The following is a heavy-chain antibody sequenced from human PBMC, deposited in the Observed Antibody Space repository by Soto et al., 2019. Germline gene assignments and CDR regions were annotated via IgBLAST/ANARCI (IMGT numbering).Heavy chain of an antibody. V-gene: IGHV4-59*01. J-gene: IGHJ4*02. CDR1: GGTFSGYC. D-gene: IGHD6-19*01. CDR3: ARVGGSGWNFDS. CDR2: IYYGGSI. Sequence: SETLCLTCAVYGGTFSGYCWSWISKPPGKGLEWIGYIYYGGSINYNPSLKSRVIISVDTAKNQFSLRLSSVTAADTAIYYCARVGGSGWNFDSWGQGILVTVSS.